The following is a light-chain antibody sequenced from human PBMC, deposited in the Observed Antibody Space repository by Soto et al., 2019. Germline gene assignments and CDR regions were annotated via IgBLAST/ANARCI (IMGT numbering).Light chain of an antibody. CDR1: QSVSSY. V-gene: IGKV3-11*01. Sequence: EIVLTQSPATLSLSPGDRATLSCRASQSVSSYLAWYQQKPGQAPRLLIYDASNRDTGIPARFSGSGSWTDFTLPISSLVPEDFVVYYCQQRSNWLSITFGQGTRLEIK. CDR3: QQRSNWLSIT. J-gene: IGKJ5*01. CDR2: DAS.